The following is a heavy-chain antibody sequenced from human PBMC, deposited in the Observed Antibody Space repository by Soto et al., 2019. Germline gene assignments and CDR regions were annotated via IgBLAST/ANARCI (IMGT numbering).Heavy chain of an antibody. D-gene: IGHD2-15*01. CDR1: GFTFRTFG. Sequence: GGSLRLSCAASGFTFRTFGMNWVRQAPGKGLEWVSFISGSGSNIYYADSVKGRFTISRDNARNSLFLQMNSLRAEDTAVFYCARKNVVVLGNYGFLWGQGTLVTVSS. J-gene: IGHJ4*02. CDR3: ARKNVVVLGNYGFL. CDR2: ISGSGSNI. V-gene: IGHV3-21*01.